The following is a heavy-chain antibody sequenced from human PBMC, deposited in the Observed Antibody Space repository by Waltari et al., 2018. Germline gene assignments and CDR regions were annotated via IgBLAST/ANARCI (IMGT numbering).Heavy chain of an antibody. V-gene: IGHV6-1*01. CDR2: TYYRSKWYN. D-gene: IGHD1-1*01. CDR3: ARGTMRTWPYAFDI. J-gene: IGHJ3*02. Sequence: QAQLQQSGPGLVKPSQTLSLTCAISGDSVSSNTAAWNWIRQSPSRGLEWLGRTYYRSKWYNECAVSVKSRITVNPDTSKNQFSLQLNSVIPDDTAVYYCARGTMRTWPYAFDIWGQGTTVTVSS. CDR1: GDSVSSNTAA.